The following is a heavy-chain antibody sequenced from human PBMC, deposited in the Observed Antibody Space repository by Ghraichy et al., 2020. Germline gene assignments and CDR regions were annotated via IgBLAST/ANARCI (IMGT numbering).Heavy chain of an antibody. CDR3: ARGELRRITMVRGAGFFDP. CDR2: IYYSGST. D-gene: IGHD3-10*01. J-gene: IGHJ5*02. Sequence: SETLSLTCTVSGGSISSGGYYWSWIRQHPGNGLEWIGYIYYSGSTYYNPSLKSRVTISVDTSKNQFSLKLSSVTAADTAVYYCARGELRRITMVRGAGFFDPWGQGTLVTVSS. V-gene: IGHV4-31*03. CDR1: GGSISSGGYY.